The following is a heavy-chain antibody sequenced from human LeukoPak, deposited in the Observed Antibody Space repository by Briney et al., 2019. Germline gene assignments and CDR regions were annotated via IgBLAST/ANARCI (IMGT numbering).Heavy chain of an antibody. CDR2: IYYSGDT. CDR3: ARDPSGYFNY. Sequence: SETLSLTCTVSGGSVSSGNYYWSWIRQPPGRGLEWIGYIYYSGDTNYNPSLKGRVTISVDTSKNQVSLKLSSVTAADTAVYYCARDPSGYFNYWGQGTLVTVSS. V-gene: IGHV4-61*01. CDR1: GGSVSSGNYY. J-gene: IGHJ4*02. D-gene: IGHD3-22*01.